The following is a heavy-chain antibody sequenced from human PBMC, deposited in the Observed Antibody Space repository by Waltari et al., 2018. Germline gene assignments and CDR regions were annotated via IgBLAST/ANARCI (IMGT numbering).Heavy chain of an antibody. D-gene: IGHD3-9*01. CDR1: GGSFSGYY. V-gene: IGHV4-34*01. CDR2: INHSGST. Sequence: QVQLQQWGAGLLKPSETLSLTCAVYGGSFSGYYWSWIRTPPGKGLDWIGEINHSGSTNYNPALKSRVTISVDTSKNQFSLKLSSVTAADTAVYYCARGGGPTSYDILTAKGRSGYFDYWGQGTLVTVSS. J-gene: IGHJ4*02. CDR3: ARGGGPTSYDILTAKGRSGYFDY.